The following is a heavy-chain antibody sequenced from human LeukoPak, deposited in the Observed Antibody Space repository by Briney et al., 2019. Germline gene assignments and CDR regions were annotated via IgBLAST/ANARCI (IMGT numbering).Heavy chain of an antibody. J-gene: IGHJ6*03. D-gene: IGHD2-2*02. Sequence: SVKVSCKASGGTFSSYAISWVRQAPGQGLEWMGGIIPIFGTANYAQKFQGRVTITADESTSTAYMELSSLRSEDTAVYYCARGDIEVVPAAIAYPYYYYYMDVWGKGTTVTVSS. CDR1: GGTFSSYA. V-gene: IGHV1-69*13. CDR3: ARGDIEVVPAAIAYPYYYYYMDV. CDR2: IIPIFGTA.